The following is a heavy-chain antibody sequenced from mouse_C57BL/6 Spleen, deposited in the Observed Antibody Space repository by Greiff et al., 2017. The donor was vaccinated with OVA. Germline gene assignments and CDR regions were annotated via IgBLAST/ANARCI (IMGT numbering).Heavy chain of an antibody. D-gene: IGHD2-4*01. J-gene: IGHJ4*01. CDR2: INPSNGGT. V-gene: IGHV1-53*01. Sequence: VQLQQPGPELVKPGASVKLSCKASGYTFTSYWMHWVKQRPGQGLEWIGNINPSNGGTNYNEKFKSKATLTVDKSSSTAYMQLSSLTSEDSAVYYCASFYYDYDGDYAMDYWGQGTSVTVSS. CDR3: ASFYYDYDGDYAMDY. CDR1: GYTFTSYW.